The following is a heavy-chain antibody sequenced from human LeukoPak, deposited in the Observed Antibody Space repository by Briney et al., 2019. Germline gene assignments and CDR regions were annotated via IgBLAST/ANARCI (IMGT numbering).Heavy chain of an antibody. CDR3: ARAFKVSVGKLSYYYYGMDV. D-gene: IGHD5/OR15-5a*01. V-gene: IGHV4-59*01. CDR1: GGSISSYY. Sequence: PSETLSLTCTVSGGSISSYYWSWIRQPPGKGLEWTGYIYYSGSTNYNPSLKSRVTISVDTSKNQFSLKLSSVTAADTAVYYCARAFKVSVGKLSYYYYGMDVWGQGTTVTVSS. CDR2: IYYSGST. J-gene: IGHJ6*02.